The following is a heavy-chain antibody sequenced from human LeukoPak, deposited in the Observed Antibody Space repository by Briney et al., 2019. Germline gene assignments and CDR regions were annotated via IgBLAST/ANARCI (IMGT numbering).Heavy chain of an antibody. J-gene: IGHJ3*02. CDR1: GGTFTSYA. CDR3: ARQQPNVGDAFDI. Sequence: SVKLSCKASGGTFTSYAISWVRLGPAHGLGLMGGIIPIFGTANYAQKFQGRVTITTDESTSTAYMELSSLRSEDTAVYYCARQQPNVGDAFDIWGQGTMVTVSS. CDR2: IIPIFGTA. D-gene: IGHD6-13*01. V-gene: IGHV1-69*05.